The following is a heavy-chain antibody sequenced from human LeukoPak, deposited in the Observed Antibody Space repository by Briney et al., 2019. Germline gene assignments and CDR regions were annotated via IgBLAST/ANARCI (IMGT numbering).Heavy chain of an antibody. CDR1: GNTFTGYY. CDR2: INPNSGGA. J-gene: IGHJ5*02. V-gene: IGHV1-2*02. D-gene: IGHD5-12*01. Sequence: ASVKVSCKPSGNTFTGYYLHRVRQAPGQGLEWMGWINPNSGGANYAQKFQGRVTMTTDSSISAAYLELSSLRSDDTAVYYCARAEGYSGHDRNWFDPWGQGTLVTVSS. CDR3: ARAEGYSGHDRNWFDP.